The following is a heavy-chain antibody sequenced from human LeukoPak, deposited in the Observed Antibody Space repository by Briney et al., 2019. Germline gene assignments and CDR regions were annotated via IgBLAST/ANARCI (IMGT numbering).Heavy chain of an antibody. CDR2: ISGSGGST. V-gene: IGHV3-23*01. J-gene: IGHJ4*02. D-gene: IGHD3-9*01. CDR3: AKAYFGDFDWLFLDY. Sequence: GGSLRLSCAASGFTFSSYAMSWVRQAPGKRLEWVSAISGSGGSTYYADSVKGRFTISRDNSKNTLYLQMNSLRAEDTAVYYCAKAYFGDFDWLFLDYWGQGTLVTVSS. CDR1: GFTFSSYA.